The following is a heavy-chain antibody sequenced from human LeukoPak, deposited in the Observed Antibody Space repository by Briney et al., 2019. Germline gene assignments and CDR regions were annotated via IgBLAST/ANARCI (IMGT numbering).Heavy chain of an antibody. CDR3: ARAKYYDFSSGYMTYYFDS. Sequence: PSETLSLTCTVSGASISSYYWGWIRQPAGKGLEWIGRIYTSGSTNYNPSLKGRVTISVDTSKNQFSLYLSSVTAADTALYYCARAKYYDFSSGYMTYYFDSWGQGALVTVSS. J-gene: IGHJ4*02. D-gene: IGHD3-3*01. CDR1: GASISSYY. CDR2: IYTSGST. V-gene: IGHV4-4*07.